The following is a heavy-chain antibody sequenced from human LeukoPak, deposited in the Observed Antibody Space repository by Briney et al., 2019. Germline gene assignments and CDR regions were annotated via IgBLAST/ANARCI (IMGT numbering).Heavy chain of an antibody. Sequence: SSETLSLTCTVSGGSISSYYWSWIRQPPGKGLEWIGYIYYSGSTNYNPSLKSRVTISVDTSKNQFSLKLSSVTAADTAVYYCARENGPYSSSWHIFDYWGQGTLVTVSS. CDR2: IYYSGST. D-gene: IGHD6-13*01. J-gene: IGHJ4*02. CDR1: GGSISSYY. V-gene: IGHV4-59*01. CDR3: ARENGPYSSSWHIFDY.